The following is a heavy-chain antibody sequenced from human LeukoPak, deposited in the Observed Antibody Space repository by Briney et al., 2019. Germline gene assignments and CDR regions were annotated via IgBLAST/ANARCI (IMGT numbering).Heavy chain of an antibody. CDR1: AYTFTVYD. J-gene: IGHJ4*02. CDR2: INPNSGCT. V-gene: IGHV1-2*02. CDR3: ARAKDSSGYPDYFDY. Sequence: ASVTVSFKGSAYTFTVYDMDWVRQAHGQGHEWMGWINPNSGCTNYAQKFQGRVTMTRGTSISTAYMELSRLRSDDTAVYYCARAKDSSGYPDYFDYWGQGTLVTVSS. D-gene: IGHD3-22*01.